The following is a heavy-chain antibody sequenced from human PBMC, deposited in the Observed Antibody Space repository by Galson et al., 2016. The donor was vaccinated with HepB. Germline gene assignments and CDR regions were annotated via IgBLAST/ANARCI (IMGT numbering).Heavy chain of an antibody. V-gene: IGHV3-30*18. Sequence: SLRLSCAASGFTFSTYGMHWVRQAPGKGLEWVAVISYAGGSKYYADSVKGRFTISRDNSKNTLYLQMNSLRAEDTAVYFCAKGGDCGGDCYLPYYYYGMDVWGQGTTVTVSS. CDR2: ISYAGGSK. D-gene: IGHD2-21*02. CDR3: AKGGDCGGDCYLPYYYYGMDV. CDR1: GFTFSTYG. J-gene: IGHJ6*02.